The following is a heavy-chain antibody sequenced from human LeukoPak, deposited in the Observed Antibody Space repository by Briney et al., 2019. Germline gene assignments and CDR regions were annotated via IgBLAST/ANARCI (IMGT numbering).Heavy chain of an antibody. D-gene: IGHD6-19*01. J-gene: IGHJ6*02. CDR3: ARFGVTVPGTYGLDV. V-gene: IGHV1-2*02. Sequence: ASVKVSCKTSGYTFTGYYMHWVRQAPGQGLEWMGWINPNSGGTNYAQKFQGRVTMTRDTSISTAYMELRRLRSDDTAVYYCARFGVTVPGTYGLDVWGQGTTVTVSS. CDR2: INPNSGGT. CDR1: GYTFTGYY.